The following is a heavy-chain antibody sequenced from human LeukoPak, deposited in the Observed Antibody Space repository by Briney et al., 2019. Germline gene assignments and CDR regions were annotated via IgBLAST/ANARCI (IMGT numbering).Heavy chain of an antibody. D-gene: IGHD2-2*01. Sequence: GESLKISCKGSGYSFTSYCIGWVRQMPGKGLEGMGIIYPGDSDTRYSPSFQGQVTISADKSISTAYLQWSSLKASDTAMYYCARRTYQLLSGAFDIWGQGTMVTVSS. V-gene: IGHV5-51*01. CDR2: IYPGDSDT. CDR1: GYSFTSYC. CDR3: ARRTYQLLSGAFDI. J-gene: IGHJ3*02.